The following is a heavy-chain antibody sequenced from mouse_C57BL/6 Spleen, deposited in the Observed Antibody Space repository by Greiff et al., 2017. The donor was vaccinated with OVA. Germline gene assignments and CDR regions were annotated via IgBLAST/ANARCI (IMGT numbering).Heavy chain of an antibody. V-gene: IGHV1-53*01. D-gene: IGHD2-4*01. J-gene: IGHJ3*01. Sequence: QVQLKQPGTELVKPGASVKLSCKASGYTFTSYWMHWVKQRPGQGLEWIGNINPSNGGTNYNEKFKSKATLTVDKSSSTAYMQLSSLTSEDSAVYYCARDDYDVGWFAYWGQGTLVTVSA. CDR1: GYTFTSYW. CDR3: ARDDYDVGWFAY. CDR2: INPSNGGT.